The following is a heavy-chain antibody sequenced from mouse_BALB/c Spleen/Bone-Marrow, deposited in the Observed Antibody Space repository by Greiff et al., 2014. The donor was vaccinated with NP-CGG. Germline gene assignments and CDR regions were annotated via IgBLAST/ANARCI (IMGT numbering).Heavy chain of an antibody. V-gene: IGHV1-54*01. CDR1: GYAFTNYL. J-gene: IGHJ4*01. CDR3: ARCLTGTSAMDY. CDR2: INPGSGGT. Sequence: VQLQESGAELVRPGTSVKVSCKASGYAFTNYLIEWVKQRPGHGLEWIGVINPGSGGTNYNEKFKAKATLTADKSSSTAYMQLSSLTSDDSAVYFCARCLTGTSAMDYWGQGTSVTVSS. D-gene: IGHD4-1*01.